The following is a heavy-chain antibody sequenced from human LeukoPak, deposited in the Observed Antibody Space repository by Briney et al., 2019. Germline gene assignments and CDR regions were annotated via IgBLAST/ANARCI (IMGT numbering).Heavy chain of an antibody. J-gene: IGHJ5*02. CDR1: GFTFSDYY. CDR2: ISSSGSTI. V-gene: IGHV3-11*01. CDR3: ARVANDFWSGKSPFDP. D-gene: IGHD3-3*01. Sequence: PGGSLRLSCAASGFTFSDYYISWIRQAPGKGLEWVSYISSSGSTIYYADSVKGRFTISRDNAKNSLHLQMNSLRAEDTAVYYCARVANDFWSGKSPFDPWGQGTLVTVSS.